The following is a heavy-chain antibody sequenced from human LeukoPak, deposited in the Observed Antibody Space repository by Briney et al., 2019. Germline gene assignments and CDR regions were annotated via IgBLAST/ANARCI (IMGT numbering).Heavy chain of an antibody. Sequence: PGGSLRLSCAASGFTFSSSSVNWGAQAPGKGLEWVSYISSSSSTIYYADSVKGRFTISRDNAKNSLYLQMTSLRDEDTAVYYCAGRGDYYASSRFFDYWGQGTLVTVSS. CDR3: AGRGDYYASSRFFDY. CDR1: GFTFSSSS. J-gene: IGHJ4*02. D-gene: IGHD3-22*01. CDR2: ISSSSSTI. V-gene: IGHV3-48*02.